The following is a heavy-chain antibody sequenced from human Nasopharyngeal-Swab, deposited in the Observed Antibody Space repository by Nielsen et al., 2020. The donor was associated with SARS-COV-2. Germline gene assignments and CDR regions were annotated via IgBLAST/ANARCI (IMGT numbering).Heavy chain of an antibody. V-gene: IGHV3-73*01. CDR2: TRSKGNSYAT. J-gene: IGHJ4*02. CDR1: GFIFSDSA. CDR3: TRCGGGCYSGRDY. D-gene: IGHD2-15*01. Sequence: GESLKISCAASGFIFSDSAIHWVRQASGKGLEWVGRTRSKGNSYATAYAASVKGRFTISRDDSKNTAYLQMNSLITEDTAMYYCTRCGGGCYSGRDYWGQGTLVTVSS.